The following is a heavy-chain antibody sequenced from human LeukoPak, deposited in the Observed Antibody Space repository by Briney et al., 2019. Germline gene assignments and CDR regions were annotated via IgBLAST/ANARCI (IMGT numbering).Heavy chain of an antibody. V-gene: IGHV1-46*01. J-gene: IGHJ4*02. CDR3: AREATTLPFDY. D-gene: IGHD5-12*01. CDR1: GYTFTSYY. Sequence: AASVKVSCKASGYTFTSYYMHWVRQAPGQGLEWMGIINPSGGSTSYAQKFQGRVTMTTDTSTSTVYMELSSLRSEDTAVYYCAREATTLPFDYWGQGTLVTVSS. CDR2: INPSGGST.